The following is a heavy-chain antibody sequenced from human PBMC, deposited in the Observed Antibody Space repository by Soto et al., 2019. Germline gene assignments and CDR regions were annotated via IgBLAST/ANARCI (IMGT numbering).Heavy chain of an antibody. CDR2: IKSFSGDT. CDR1: GDIFTGYH. CDR3: ARVVSPYYDVLTGNWFDP. Sequence: QVQLVQSGAEVKEPGASVTVSCQASGDIFTGYHMPGARQAPGQGLAWMGWIKSFSGDTKYAQKFQGRVTLTRDTSISTAYMELSRLKSDDTAVYYCARVVSPYYDVLTGNWFDPWGQGTLVTVSS. V-gene: IGHV1-2*02. D-gene: IGHD3-9*01. J-gene: IGHJ5*02.